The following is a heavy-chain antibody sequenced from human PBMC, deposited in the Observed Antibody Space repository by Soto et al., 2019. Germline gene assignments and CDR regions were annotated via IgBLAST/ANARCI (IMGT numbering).Heavy chain of an antibody. D-gene: IGHD3-22*01. J-gene: IGHJ4*02. CDR2: IYSDGST. V-gene: IGHV3-53*01. Sequence: EVQLVESGGGLIQPGGSLRLSCAASGFTVSSNYMSWVRQAPGKGLEWVSGIYSDGSTYYADSVKGRFTISRDNSKNTLYLQVNSLRAEDTAVYYCARNYYDSGGGFDSWGQGTLVTVSS. CDR1: GFTVSSNY. CDR3: ARNYYDSGGGFDS.